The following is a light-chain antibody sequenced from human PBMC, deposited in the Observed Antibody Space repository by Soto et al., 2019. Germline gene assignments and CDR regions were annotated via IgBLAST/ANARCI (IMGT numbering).Light chain of an antibody. J-gene: IGKJ1*01. Sequence: PGERVTLSCRASQSVSSNYLAWYQQKPGQAPRLLIYGASSRAAGIPDRFSGSGSGTDFTLTISRLEPEDFAVYYCHQYGDSLWTFGQGTKVDI. CDR3: HQYGDSLWT. V-gene: IGKV3-20*01. CDR2: GAS. CDR1: QSVSSNY.